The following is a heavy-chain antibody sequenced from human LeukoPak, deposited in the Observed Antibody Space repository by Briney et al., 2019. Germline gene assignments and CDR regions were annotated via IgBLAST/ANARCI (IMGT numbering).Heavy chain of an antibody. CDR2: ISGSGGST. Sequence: PGGSLRLSCAASGFTFTSYAMNWVRQAPGKGLGWVSGISGSGGSTYYADSVKGRFSISRDNFKSTLYLQLSSLRVEDTAVYYCAKAHGGSYHSGIDWGQGTLVIVSS. CDR3: AKAHGGSYHSGID. V-gene: IGHV3-23*01. J-gene: IGHJ4*02. CDR1: GFTFTSYA. D-gene: IGHD1-26*01.